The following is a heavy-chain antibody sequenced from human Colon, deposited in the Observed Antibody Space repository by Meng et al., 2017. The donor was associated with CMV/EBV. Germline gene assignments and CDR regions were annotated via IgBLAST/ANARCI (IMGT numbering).Heavy chain of an antibody. D-gene: IGHD3-16*01. CDR2: VLGTGPT. V-gene: IGHV3-23*01. J-gene: IGHJ4*02. Sequence: GGSLRLSCSASGFTFNNYAMTWVRQAPGKGLEWVSTVLGTGPTYYADYVKGRFTISRDDSRNTLFLQLNSLRDEDTAVFYCARDVLWGSSSTYFDYWGQGTLVTVSS. CDR3: ARDVLWGSSSTYFDY. CDR1: GFTFNNYA.